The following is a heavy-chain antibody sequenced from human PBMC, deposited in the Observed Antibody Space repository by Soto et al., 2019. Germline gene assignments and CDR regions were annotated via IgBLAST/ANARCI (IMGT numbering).Heavy chain of an antibody. D-gene: IGHD2-8*02. Sequence: PGESLNISCKGSGYSFTSYWIGWVRQMPGKGLEWMGIIYPGDSDTRYSPSFQGQVTISVDKSITTAYLQWSSPKASDTAMYYCARGYCTATICDPWFDPWGQGTLVTVSS. CDR3: ARGYCTATICDPWFDP. V-gene: IGHV5-51*01. J-gene: IGHJ5*02. CDR2: IYPGDSDT. CDR1: GYSFTSYW.